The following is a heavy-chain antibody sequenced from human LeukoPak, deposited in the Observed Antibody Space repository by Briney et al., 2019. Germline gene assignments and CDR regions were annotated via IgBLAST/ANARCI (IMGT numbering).Heavy chain of an antibody. Sequence: SETLSLTCSVSGASSSNHFWSWIRQPPGKGLEWLGSISRSGHTNYNPSLKSRVIMSVATSKNHFSLNLTSVTAADTAIYYCARLSFGDSHFDQWGQGTLVSVSS. CDR3: ARLSFGDSHFDQ. V-gene: IGHV4-59*08. CDR1: GASSSNHF. J-gene: IGHJ4*02. D-gene: IGHD3-10*01. CDR2: ISRSGHT.